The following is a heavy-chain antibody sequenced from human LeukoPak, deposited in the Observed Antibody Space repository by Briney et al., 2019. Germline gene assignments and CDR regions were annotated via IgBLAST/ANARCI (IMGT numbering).Heavy chain of an antibody. CDR1: GGSISSYY. V-gene: IGHV4-59*12. CDR3: ARDPIRAAAHY. J-gene: IGHJ4*02. CDR2: IYYSGST. D-gene: IGHD6-13*01. Sequence: SETLSLTCTVSGGSISSYYWSWIRQPPGKGLEWIGYIYYSGSTNYNPSLKSRVTISVDTSKNQFSLKLSSVTAADTAVYYCARDPIRAAAHYWGQGTLVTVSS.